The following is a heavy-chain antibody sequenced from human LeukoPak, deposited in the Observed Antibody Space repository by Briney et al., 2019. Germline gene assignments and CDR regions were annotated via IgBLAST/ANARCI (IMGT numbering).Heavy chain of an antibody. CDR1: GFSFGGFA. CDR3: AKYSRGYGTAYLDP. Sequence: GGSLRLSCEASGFSFGGFAMSWVRQAPGKGPEWVSIISGSGGSTFYADSVRGRFIMSRDNAKNTVYLEMNSLRAEDTAVFYCAKYSRGYGTAYLDPWGLGALVTVSS. J-gene: IGHJ5*02. V-gene: IGHV3-23*01. CDR2: ISGSGGST. D-gene: IGHD2-8*02.